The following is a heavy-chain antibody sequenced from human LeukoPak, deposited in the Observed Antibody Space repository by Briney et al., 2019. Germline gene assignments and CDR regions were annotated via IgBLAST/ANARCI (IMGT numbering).Heavy chain of an antibody. Sequence: PGGSLRLSCAASGFTFSNFAMSWVRQAPGKGLEWVSAISTSGDSTRYADSVKGRFTISRDNSKNTLCLQMNSLRAEDTAVYYCARPKYSGSNYFDYWGQGTLVTVSS. D-gene: IGHD1-26*01. CDR1: GFTFSNFA. J-gene: IGHJ4*02. CDR2: ISTSGDST. CDR3: ARPKYSGSNYFDY. V-gene: IGHV3-23*01.